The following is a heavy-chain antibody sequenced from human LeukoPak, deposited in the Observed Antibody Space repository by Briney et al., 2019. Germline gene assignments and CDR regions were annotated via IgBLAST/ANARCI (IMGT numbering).Heavy chain of an antibody. D-gene: IGHD4/OR15-4a*01. V-gene: IGHV3-53*01. CDR2: IYSDNT. CDR1: GFTVSSNS. Sequence: GGSLRLSCTVSGFTVSSNSMSWVRQAPGKGLEWVSFIYSDNTHYSDSVKGRFTISRDNSKNTLYLQMNSLRAEDTAVYYCARRVGAYSHPYDYWGQGTLVTVSS. CDR3: ARRVGAYSHPYDY. J-gene: IGHJ4*02.